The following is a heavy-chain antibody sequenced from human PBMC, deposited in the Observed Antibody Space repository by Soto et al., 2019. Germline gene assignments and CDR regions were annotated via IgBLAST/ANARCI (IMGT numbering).Heavy chain of an antibody. Sequence: SETLSLTCTVSGGSISSYYWSWIRQPPGKGLEWIGYIYYSGSTNYNPSLKSRVTISVDTSKNQFSLKLSSVTAADTAVYYCARDSGSGWLTFDYWGQGTLVTVS. V-gene: IGHV4-59*01. CDR3: ARDSGSGWLTFDY. CDR2: IYYSGST. D-gene: IGHD6-19*01. J-gene: IGHJ4*02. CDR1: GGSISSYY.